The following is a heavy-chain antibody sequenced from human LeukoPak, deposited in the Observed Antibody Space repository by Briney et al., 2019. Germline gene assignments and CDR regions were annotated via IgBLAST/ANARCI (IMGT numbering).Heavy chain of an antibody. CDR1: GGSISSGGYY. CDR2: IYHSGST. Sequence: SETLSLTCTVSGGSISSGGYYWSWIRQPPGKGLEWIGYIYHSGSTYYNPSLKSRVTISVDRSKNQFSLKLSSVTAADTAVYYCARSHRSGEFGYWGQGTLVTVSS. J-gene: IGHJ4*02. D-gene: IGHD3-10*01. V-gene: IGHV4-30-2*01. CDR3: ARSHRSGEFGY.